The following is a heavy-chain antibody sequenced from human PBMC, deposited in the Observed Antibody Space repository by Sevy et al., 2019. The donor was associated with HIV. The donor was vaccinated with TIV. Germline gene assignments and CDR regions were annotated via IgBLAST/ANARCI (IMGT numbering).Heavy chain of an antibody. V-gene: IGHV3-23*01. CDR1: GFTFSSYA. Sequence: GGSLRLSCAASGFTFSSYAMSWVRQAPGKGLEWVSAISGSGGSTYYADSVKGRFTISRDNSKNTQYLQMNSLRAEDTAVYYCPIVAGKHFDYWGQGTLVTVSS. CDR3: PIVAGKHFDY. J-gene: IGHJ4*02. CDR2: ISGSGGST. D-gene: IGHD6-19*01.